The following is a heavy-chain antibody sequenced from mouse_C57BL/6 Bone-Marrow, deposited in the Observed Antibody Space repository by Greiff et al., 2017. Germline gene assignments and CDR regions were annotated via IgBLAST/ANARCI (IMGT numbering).Heavy chain of an antibody. CDR1: GYTFTSYW. V-gene: IGHV1-64*01. CDR3: ARWGDYYGSSPYYFDY. D-gene: IGHD1-1*01. Sequence: VQLQQPGAELVKPGASVKMSCKASGYTFTSYWMHWVKQRPGQGLEWIGMIHPNSGSTNYNEKFKSKATLTVDKSSSTAYMQLSSLTSEDSAVYYCARWGDYYGSSPYYFDYWCQGTTLTVSS. J-gene: IGHJ2*01. CDR2: IHPNSGST.